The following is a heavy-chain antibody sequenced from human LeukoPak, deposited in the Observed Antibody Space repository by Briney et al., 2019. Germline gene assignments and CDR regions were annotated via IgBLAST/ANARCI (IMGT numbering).Heavy chain of an antibody. CDR2: ISSSSSYI. Sequence: GGSLRLPCTASGFTFSSYSMNWVRQAPGKGLEWVSSISSSSSYIYYADSVKGRFTISRDNAKNSLYLQMNSLRAEDTAVYFCARTVRFLEWFFDYWGQGNLVTVSS. V-gene: IGHV3-21*01. CDR1: GFTFSSYS. J-gene: IGHJ4*02. CDR3: ARTVRFLEWFFDY. D-gene: IGHD3-3*01.